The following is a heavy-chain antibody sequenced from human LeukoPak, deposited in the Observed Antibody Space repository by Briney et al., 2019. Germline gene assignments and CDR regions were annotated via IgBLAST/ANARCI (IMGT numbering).Heavy chain of an antibody. CDR3: VKDGNNCNFLFDY. D-gene: IGHD1-1*01. V-gene: IGHV3-64D*06. CDR1: GFTFSSYA. J-gene: IGHJ4*02. Sequence: GGSLRLSCSASGFTFSSYAMHWVRQAPGKGLEYVSAISSNGGSTYYAASVKGRFTISRDNYKNTLYLQMSSLRAEDTVVYYCVKDGNNCNFLFDYWGQGTLVTVSS. CDR2: ISSNGGST.